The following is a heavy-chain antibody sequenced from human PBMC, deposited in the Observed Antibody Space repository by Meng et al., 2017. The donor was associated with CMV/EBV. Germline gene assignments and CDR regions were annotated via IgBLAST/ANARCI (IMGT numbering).Heavy chain of an antibody. CDR3: AKPTGYCSSFTCSPYYYFGMDV. Sequence: GESLKISCAASGFTFSSYAMSWVRQAPGKGLEWVSAISGSGGSTYYADSVKGRFTISRDNSKNTLYLQMNSLRAEDTAVYYCAKPTGYCSSFTCSPYYYFGMDVWGQGTTVTVSS. J-gene: IGHJ6*02. CDR1: GFTFSSYA. D-gene: IGHD2-2*01. CDR2: ISGSGGST. V-gene: IGHV3-23*01.